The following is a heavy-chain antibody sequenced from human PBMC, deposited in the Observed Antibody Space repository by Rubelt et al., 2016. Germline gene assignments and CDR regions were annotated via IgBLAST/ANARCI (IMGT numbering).Heavy chain of an antibody. V-gene: IGHV4-39*01. D-gene: IGHD3-22*01. Sequence: QLQLQESGPGLVKPSETLSLTCTVSGGSIRSRSYYWGWIRQPPGKGLEWIGSIHYSGSTYYNPSLKSRVTISEDTSKKQFSLNLKSVTAADTAVYYCARGELIVVAHDAFVIWGQGTMVTVSS. J-gene: IGHJ3*02. CDR3: ARGELIVVAHDAFVI. CDR1: GGSIRSRSYY. CDR2: IHYSGST.